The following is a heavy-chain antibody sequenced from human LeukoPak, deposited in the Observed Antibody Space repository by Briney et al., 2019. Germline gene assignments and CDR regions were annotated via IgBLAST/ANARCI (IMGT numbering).Heavy chain of an antibody. CDR3: AKRGVVIRVILVGFHKEAYYFDS. Sequence: GGSLRLFCAASAFTDTSNYTRWVRQAPGGGRECVAGISGGGCRTNYTHSGKGRLTIYRDNPKHTLYLQTDRLRGEDTAVYFCAKRGVVIRVILVGFHKEAYYFDSWGQGALVTVSS. D-gene: IGHD2-21*01. CDR1: AFTDTSNY. CDR2: ISGGGCRT. V-gene: IGHV3-66*04. J-gene: IGHJ4*02.